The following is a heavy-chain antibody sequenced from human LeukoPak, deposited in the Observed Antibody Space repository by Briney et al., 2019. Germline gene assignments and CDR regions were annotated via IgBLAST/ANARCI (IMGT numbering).Heavy chain of an antibody. CDR1: GYTFISYG. D-gene: IGHD2-21*02. Sequence: ASVTVSCKASGYTFISYGISWVRQAPGQGNEWKGRISGYNGNTNYAQNLQGRGTMTTDTSTSTAYMVLRSLRSDDPAVYYCARGLGVVTAQSEQPKPRYFDLWGRGTQVTVSS. J-gene: IGHJ2*01. V-gene: IGHV1-18*01. CDR2: ISGYNGNT. CDR3: ARGLGVVTAQSEQPKPRYFDL.